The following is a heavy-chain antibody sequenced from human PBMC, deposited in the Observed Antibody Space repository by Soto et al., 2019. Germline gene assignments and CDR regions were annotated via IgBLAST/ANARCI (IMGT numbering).Heavy chain of an antibody. V-gene: IGHV4-61*01. J-gene: IGHJ4*02. CDR1: GGSVSSGSYY. CDR3: ARVAGWGIAAAGTWLFDY. Sequence: PAETLSLTCPVSGGSVSSGSYYWSWIRQPPGKGLEWIGYIYSSGSTNYNPSLKSRVTISVDTSKNQFSLKLSSVPAADTAVYYCARVAGWGIAAAGTWLFDYWGQGTLVTVSS. CDR2: IYSSGST. D-gene: IGHD6-13*01.